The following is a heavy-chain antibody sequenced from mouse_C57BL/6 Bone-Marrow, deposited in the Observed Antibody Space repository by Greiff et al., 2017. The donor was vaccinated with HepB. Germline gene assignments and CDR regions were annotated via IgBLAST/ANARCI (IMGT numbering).Heavy chain of an antibody. CDR3: ARREDYYGSSYGNAMDY. V-gene: IGHV1-55*01. D-gene: IGHD1-1*01. CDR2: IYPGSGST. J-gene: IGHJ4*01. CDR1: GYTFTSYW. Sequence: VQLQQPGAELVKPGASVKMSCKASGYTFTSYWITWVKPRPGQGLEWIGDIYPGSGSTNYNEKFKSKATLTVDTSSSTAYMQLSSLTSEDSAVYYCARREDYYGSSYGNAMDYWGQGTSVTVSS.